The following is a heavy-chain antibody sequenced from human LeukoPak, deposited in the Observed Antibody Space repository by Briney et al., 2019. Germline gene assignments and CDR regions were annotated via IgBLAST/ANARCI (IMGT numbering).Heavy chain of an antibody. Sequence: PGGSLRLSCAASGFTFSSHEMNWVRQAPGKGLEWGSYISSSGSIIYYADSVKGRFTISRDNAKSSLFLQMNSLRAEDTAVYYCARATLAFDYWGQGTLVTVSS. CDR3: ARATLAFDY. CDR2: ISSSGSII. J-gene: IGHJ4*02. V-gene: IGHV3-48*03. D-gene: IGHD2-15*01. CDR1: GFTFSSHE.